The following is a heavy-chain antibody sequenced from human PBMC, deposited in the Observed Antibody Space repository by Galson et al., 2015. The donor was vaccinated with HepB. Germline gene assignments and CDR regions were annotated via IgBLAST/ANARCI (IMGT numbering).Heavy chain of an antibody. V-gene: IGHV1-3*01. J-gene: IGHJ4*02. Sequence: SVKVSCKASGYTFTSNAMHWVRQAPGQRLEWMGWINAGNGNTKYSQKLQGRVTITRDTSASTVYMELSGLRSEDTAVYYCARDVGWYSDLHFEYWGQGTLVTVSS. CDR2: INAGNGNT. CDR1: GYTFTSNA. CDR3: ARDVGWYSDLHFEY. D-gene: IGHD4-11*01.